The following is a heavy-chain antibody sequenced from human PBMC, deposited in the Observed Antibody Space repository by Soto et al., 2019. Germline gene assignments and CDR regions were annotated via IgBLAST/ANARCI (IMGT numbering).Heavy chain of an antibody. J-gene: IGHJ6*03. Sequence: PSETLSLTCTASGGSISGYYWSWIWQPPGKGLEWIGYIYYSGSTNYNPSLKSRVTISVDTSKNQFSLKLSSVTAADTAVYYCARQIVVVPAAMLGKPYYYYYYMDVWGKGTTVTV. CDR3: ARQIVVVPAAMLGKPYYYYYYMDV. CDR2: IYYSGST. V-gene: IGHV4-59*08. D-gene: IGHD2-2*01. CDR1: GGSISGYY.